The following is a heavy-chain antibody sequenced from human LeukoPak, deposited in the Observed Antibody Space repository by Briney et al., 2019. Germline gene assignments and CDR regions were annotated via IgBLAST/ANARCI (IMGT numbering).Heavy chain of an antibody. J-gene: IGHJ4*02. Sequence: PGGSLRLSCTASGFTFSSYAMTWFRQAAGKGLEWVSTISGSGYSTYYADSVKGRFTISRDNSKNTLYLQMNSLRAEDTAIYYCAKVAAAAGSDYWGQGTLVTVSS. D-gene: IGHD6-13*01. CDR1: GFTFSSYA. CDR3: AKVAAAAGSDY. V-gene: IGHV3-23*01. CDR2: ISGSGYST.